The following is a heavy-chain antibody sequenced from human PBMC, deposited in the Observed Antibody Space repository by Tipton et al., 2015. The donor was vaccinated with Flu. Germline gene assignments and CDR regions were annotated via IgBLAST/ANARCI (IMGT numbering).Heavy chain of an antibody. V-gene: IGHV3-7*01. Sequence: SLRLSCAASGFTFSTYWMSWVRQAPGKGLEWVANIKQDGSEKYSVDSVKGRFTISRDNAKKLLYLQMNSLRAEDTAVYYCAREGQDCTGGVCWGAFDIWGQGKMVTVSS. CDR1: GFTFSTYW. CDR2: IKQDGSEK. J-gene: IGHJ3*02. CDR3: AREGQDCTGGVCWGAFDI. D-gene: IGHD2-8*02.